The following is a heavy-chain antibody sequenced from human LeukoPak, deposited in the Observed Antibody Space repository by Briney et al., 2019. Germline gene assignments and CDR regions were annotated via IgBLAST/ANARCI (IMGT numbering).Heavy chain of an antibody. D-gene: IGHD3-22*01. CDR3: AKEPSYDSSGYPIDY. J-gene: IGHJ4*02. V-gene: IGHV3-23*01. CDR1: GFTFSSHA. Sequence: GGSLRLSCAASGFTFSSHAMSWVRQAPGTGLQWVSAISGSGGSTYYADSVKGRFTISRDNSKNTLYLQMNSLRAEDTAVYYCAKEPSYDSSGYPIDYWGQGTLVTVSS. CDR2: ISGSGGST.